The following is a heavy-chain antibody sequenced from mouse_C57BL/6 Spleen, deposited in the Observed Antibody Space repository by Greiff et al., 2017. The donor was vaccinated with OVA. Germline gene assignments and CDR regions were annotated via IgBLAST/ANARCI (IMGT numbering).Heavy chain of an antibody. CDR2: IHPNSGST. J-gene: IGHJ2*01. CDR3: ARSRSDLDY. V-gene: IGHV1-64*01. CDR1: CYTFTSYW. Sequence: VKLQQPGAELVKPGASVKLSCKASCYTFTSYWMPWVKQRPGQGLEWIGVIHPNSGSTNYNEKFKSKATLTVDKSSSTAYMQLSSLTSEDSAVYYCARSRSDLDYWGQGTTLTVSS.